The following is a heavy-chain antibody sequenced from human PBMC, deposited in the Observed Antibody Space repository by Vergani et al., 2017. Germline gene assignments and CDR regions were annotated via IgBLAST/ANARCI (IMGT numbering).Heavy chain of an antibody. V-gene: IGHV1-2*02. CDR1: GDTFTGYY. J-gene: IGHJ4*02. D-gene: IGHD5-24*01. CDR2: INPNSGGT. CDR3: ARVVPEVVTRGGFDY. Sequence: QVQLVQSGAEVKKPGASVKVSCKASGDTFTGYYMHWVRQAPGQGLEWMGWINPNSGGTNYAQKFQGRVTMTRDTSISTAYMELSRLRSDDTAVYYCARVVPEVVTRGGFDYWGQGTLVTVSS.